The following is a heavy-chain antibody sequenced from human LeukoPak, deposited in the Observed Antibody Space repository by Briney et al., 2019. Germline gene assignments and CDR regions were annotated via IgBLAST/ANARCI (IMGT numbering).Heavy chain of an antibody. D-gene: IGHD4-17*01. CDR3: ARGPDYGDYWKFDY. CDR1: GGSISSSSYY. CDR2: IYYSGST. Sequence: PSETLSLTCTVSGGSISSSSYYWGWIRQPPGKGLEWIGSIYYSGSTYYNPSLKSRVTISVDTSKNQFSLKLSSVTAADTAVYFCARGPDYGDYWKFDYWGQGTLVTVSS. J-gene: IGHJ4*02. V-gene: IGHV4-39*07.